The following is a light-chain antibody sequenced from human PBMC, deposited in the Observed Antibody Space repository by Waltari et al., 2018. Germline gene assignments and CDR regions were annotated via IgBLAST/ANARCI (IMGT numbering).Light chain of an antibody. Sequence: QLVVTQSPSASASLGASINLTCTLSSGHSSYAVAWHQQHSQKGPRFLMKLNFDGTHDKGDGVPARYAGSNSGAERYLTSSSLQSEDEADYYCQTWGTAAHVVFGGGTKLTVL. J-gene: IGLJ2*01. CDR2: LNFDGTH. V-gene: IGLV4-69*01. CDR3: QTWGTAAHVV. CDR1: SGHSSYA.